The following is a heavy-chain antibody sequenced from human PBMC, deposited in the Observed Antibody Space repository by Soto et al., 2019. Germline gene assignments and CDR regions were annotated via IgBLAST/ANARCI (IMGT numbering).Heavy chain of an antibody. J-gene: IGHJ4*02. D-gene: IGHD2-2*01. Sequence: EVQLLESGGGLVQPGGSLRLSCAASGFTFSSYAMSWVRQAPGKGLEWVSAISGSGGSTYYADSVKGRFTISRDNSKNTLYLQMNSLRAEDTAVYYCAKAEGDCSSTISGAVEPGCFVRPDYWGQGTLVTVSS. CDR2: ISGSGGST. V-gene: IGHV3-23*01. CDR3: AKAEGDCSSTISGAVEPGCFVRPDY. CDR1: GFTFSSYA.